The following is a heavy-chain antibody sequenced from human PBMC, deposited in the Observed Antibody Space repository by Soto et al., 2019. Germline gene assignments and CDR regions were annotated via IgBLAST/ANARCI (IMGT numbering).Heavy chain of an antibody. J-gene: IGHJ4*02. CDR2: VGYTGST. CDR1: SGSIGGFC. D-gene: IGHD6-19*01. V-gene: IGHV4-59*01. Sequence: SETLSLTCSVCSGSIGGFCWSWIRKSPGKGLACLGYVGYTGSTNDSPSLRSRVSISVDTSKNEFSLRLSSVTAADTAVYFCARSVAVPGAHIDYWGQGTQVTVSS. CDR3: ARSVAVPGAHIDY.